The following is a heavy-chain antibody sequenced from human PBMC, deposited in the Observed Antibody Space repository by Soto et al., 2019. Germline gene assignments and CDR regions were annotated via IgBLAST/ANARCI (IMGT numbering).Heavy chain of an antibody. V-gene: IGHV3-21*01. CDR1: GFTLGPYG. D-gene: IGHD2-2*01. CDR2: ISSSSIYK. CDR3: AREKLRDIVVVPTGYYFEY. Sequence: GGSLRLSCGASGFTLGPYGMDWVRQAPGKGLEWISSISSSSIYKHYAESVKGRFTISRDNAENSLYLQMDNLRAEDTAVYYCAREKLRDIVVVPTGYYFEYWGQGTLVTVSS. J-gene: IGHJ4*02.